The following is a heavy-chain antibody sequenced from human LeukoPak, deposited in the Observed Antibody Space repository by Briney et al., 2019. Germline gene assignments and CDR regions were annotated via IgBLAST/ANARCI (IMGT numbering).Heavy chain of an antibody. CDR1: GGSTSTSRYH. CDR2: IYYSGTT. D-gene: IGHD5-18*01. CDR3: ARGEYSPGHYSFDY. J-gene: IGHJ4*02. Sequence: SETLSLTCSVSGGSTSTSRYHWGWIRQPPGKGLEWIGSIYYSGTTYYNPSLKSRVSMSVDTSKNQFSLKLNSVTAADTAVYYCARGEYSPGHYSFDYWGQGTLVTVSS. V-gene: IGHV4-39*07.